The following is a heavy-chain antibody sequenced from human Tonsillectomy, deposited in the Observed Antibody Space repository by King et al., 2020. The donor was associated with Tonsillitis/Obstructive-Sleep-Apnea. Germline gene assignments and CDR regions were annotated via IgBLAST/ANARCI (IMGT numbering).Heavy chain of an antibody. CDR2: IYPGDSDT. J-gene: IGHJ4*02. CDR1: GYSFTSYW. Sequence: VQLVESGAEVKKPGESLKISCKGSGYSFTSYWIGWVRQMPGKGLEWMGIIYPGDSDTRYSPSLQGQVTIPADKSISTAYLQWSSLKAWDTAMYYCARLGSCSGGSCYGGDYWGQGTLVTVSS. V-gene: IGHV5-51*01. D-gene: IGHD2-15*01. CDR3: ARLGSCSGGSCYGGDY.